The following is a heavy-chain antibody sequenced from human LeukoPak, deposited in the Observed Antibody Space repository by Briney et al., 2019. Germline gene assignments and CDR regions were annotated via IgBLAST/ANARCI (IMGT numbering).Heavy chain of an antibody. CDR1: GGSISSGGYY. CDR2: IYYSGST. J-gene: IGHJ5*02. D-gene: IGHD6-13*01. CDR3: ARQLEEAPNWFDP. V-gene: IGHV4-31*03. Sequence: SETLSLTCTVSGGSISSGGYYWSWIRQHPGKGLEWIGYIYYSGSTYYNPSLKSRVTISVDTSKNQFSLKLSSVTAADTAVYYCARQLEEAPNWFDPWGQGTLVTVSS.